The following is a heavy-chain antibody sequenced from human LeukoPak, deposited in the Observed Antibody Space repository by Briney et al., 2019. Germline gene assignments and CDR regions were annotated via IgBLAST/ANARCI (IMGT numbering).Heavy chain of an antibody. CDR1: GFNFRDHW. V-gene: IGHV3-7*03. Sequence: GGTLRLSCAVSGFNFRDHWMDWVRQAPGKGLEWVGHIKNDGSETYYLDSLKGRFSISRDNTNNALYLQMNSLRVEDTAVYYCVKNDGWFHLAQWGQGTLVTVSS. D-gene: IGHD6-19*01. CDR3: VKNDGWFHLAQ. J-gene: IGHJ4*02. CDR2: IKNDGSET.